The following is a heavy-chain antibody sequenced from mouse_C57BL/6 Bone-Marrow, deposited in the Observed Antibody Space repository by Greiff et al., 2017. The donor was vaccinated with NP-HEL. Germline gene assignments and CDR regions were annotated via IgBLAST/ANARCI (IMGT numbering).Heavy chain of an antibody. CDR1: GFTFSSYG. Sequence: EVQLVESGGDLVKPGGSLKLSCAASGFTFSSYGMSWVRQTPDKRLEWVATISSGGSYTYYPDSVKGRFTISRDNAKNTLYLQMSSLKSEDTAMYYCARHLYGNRFAYWGQGTLVTVSA. J-gene: IGHJ3*01. CDR3: ARHLYGNRFAY. CDR2: ISSGGSYT. D-gene: IGHD2-1*01. V-gene: IGHV5-6*01.